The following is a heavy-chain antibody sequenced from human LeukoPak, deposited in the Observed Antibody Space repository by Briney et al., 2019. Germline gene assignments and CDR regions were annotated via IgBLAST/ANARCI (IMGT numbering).Heavy chain of an antibody. CDR2: VNPSSGST. J-gene: IGHJ5*02. V-gene: IGHV1-46*01. CDR3: ARAVGPRGGNWFDP. D-gene: IGHD1-26*01. CDR1: GYIFTSYF. Sequence: ASVKVSCKASGYIFTSYFTHWVRQAPGQGLEWMGVVNPSSGSTTYPQKFQGRVTMTRDTSTSTVYMDLSSLRSEDTAVYYCARAVGPRGGNWFDPWGQGTLVTVSS.